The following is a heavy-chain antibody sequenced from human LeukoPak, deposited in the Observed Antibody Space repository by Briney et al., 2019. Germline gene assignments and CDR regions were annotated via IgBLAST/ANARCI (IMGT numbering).Heavy chain of an antibody. V-gene: IGHV3-15*01. CDR1: GFTFSTYS. D-gene: IGHD1-14*01. J-gene: IGHJ4*02. Sequence: GGSLRLSCAASGFTFSTYSMNWVRQAPGKGLEWVGRIKSETDGGTTAYAAPVKGRFTISRDDSKNTLYLQMNSLKTEDTAVYYCTTDTGGYWGQGTLVTVSS. CDR3: TTDTGGY. CDR2: IKSETDGGTT.